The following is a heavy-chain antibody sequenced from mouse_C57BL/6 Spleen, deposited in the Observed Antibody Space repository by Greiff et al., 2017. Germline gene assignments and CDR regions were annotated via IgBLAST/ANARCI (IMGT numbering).Heavy chain of an antibody. D-gene: IGHD2-3*01. Sequence: EVKLMESGGGLVQPKGSLKLSCAASGFTFNTYAMHWVRQAPGKGLEWVARIRSKSSNYATYYADSVKDRFTISRDDSQSMLYLQMNNLKTEDTAMYYGVREPDGYYEGFDDWGQGTTLTVSS. V-gene: IGHV10-3*01. J-gene: IGHJ2*01. CDR3: VREPDGYYEGFDD. CDR2: IRSKSSNYAT. CDR1: GFTFNTYA.